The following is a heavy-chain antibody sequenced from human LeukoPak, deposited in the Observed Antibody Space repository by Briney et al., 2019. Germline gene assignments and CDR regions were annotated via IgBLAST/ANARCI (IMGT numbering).Heavy chain of an antibody. CDR2: ISSSVSTI. J-gene: IGHJ4*02. V-gene: IGHV3-48*03. Sequence: GGSLRLSCAASGFTFSSYEMNWVRQAPGKGLEWVSYISSSVSTIYYADSVKGRFTISRDNAKNSLYLQMNNLRAEDTAVYYCARGLPVRGVNTDYWGQGTLVTVSS. CDR1: GFTFSSYE. CDR3: ARGLPVRGVNTDY. D-gene: IGHD3-10*01.